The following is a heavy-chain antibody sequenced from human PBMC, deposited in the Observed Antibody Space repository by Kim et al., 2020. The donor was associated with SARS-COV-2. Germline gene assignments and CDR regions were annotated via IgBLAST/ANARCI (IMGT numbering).Heavy chain of an antibody. CDR3: AKGAGVGYDFWSGYYFYYYYYMDV. D-gene: IGHD3-3*01. J-gene: IGHJ6*03. CDR1: DYA. V-gene: IGHV3-9*01. Sequence: DYAMPWVRQAPGKGLEWVSGISWNSYSRGYADSVKGRFTISRDNAKNSLYLQMNSLRAEDTALYYCAKGAGVGYDFWSGYYFYYYYYMDV. CDR2: ISWNSYSR.